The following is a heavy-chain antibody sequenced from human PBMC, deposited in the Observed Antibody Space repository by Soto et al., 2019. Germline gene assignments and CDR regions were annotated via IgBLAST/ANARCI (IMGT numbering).Heavy chain of an antibody. V-gene: IGHV4-31*03. CDR3: AREEYSYGSHGMDV. Sequence: SETLSLTCTVSGGSISSGGYYWSWIRQHPGKGLEWIGYIYYSGSTYYNPSLKSRVTISVDTSKNQFSLKLSSVTAADTAVYYCAREEYSYGSHGMDVWGQGTTVTVSS. D-gene: IGHD5-18*01. CDR1: GGSISSGGYY. CDR2: IYYSGST. J-gene: IGHJ6*02.